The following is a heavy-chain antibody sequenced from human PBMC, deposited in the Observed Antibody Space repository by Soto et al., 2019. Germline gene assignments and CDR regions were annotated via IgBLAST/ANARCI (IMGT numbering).Heavy chain of an antibody. V-gene: IGHV4-59*01. CDR3: ARVDWNYALGGYYYMDV. CDR2: IYYSGST. J-gene: IGHJ6*03. Sequence: SETLSLTCTVSGGSISSYYWSWIRQPPGKGLEWIGYIYYSGSTNYNPSLKSRVTISVDTSKNQFSLKLSSVTAADTAVYYCARVDWNYALGGYYYMDVWGKGTTVTVSS. D-gene: IGHD1-7*01. CDR1: GGSISSYY.